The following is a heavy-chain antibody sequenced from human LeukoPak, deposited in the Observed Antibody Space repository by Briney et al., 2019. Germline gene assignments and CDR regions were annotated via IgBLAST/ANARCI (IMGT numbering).Heavy chain of an antibody. V-gene: IGHV3-21*01. CDR3: ARDKKSRPPFDY. J-gene: IGHJ4*02. CDR1: GFTFSSYS. D-gene: IGHD6-6*01. Sequence: GGSLRLSCAASGFTFSSYSMNWVRQAPGKGLEWVSSISSSSSYIYYADSVKGRFTISRDNAKNSLYLQMNSLRAEDTAVYYCARDKKSRPPFDYWGQGTLVTVSS. CDR2: ISSSSSYI.